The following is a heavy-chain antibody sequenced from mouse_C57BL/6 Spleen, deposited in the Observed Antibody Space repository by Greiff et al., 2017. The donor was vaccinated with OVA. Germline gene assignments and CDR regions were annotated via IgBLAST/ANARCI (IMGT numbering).Heavy chain of an antibody. CDR1: GYTFTEYT. Sequence: VKLMESGAELVKPGASVKLSCKASGYTFTEYTIHWVKQRSGQGLEWIGWFYPGRGSIKYNEKFKDKATLTADKSSSTVYMELSRLTSEDSAVYFCARHEASSGSFAYWGQGTLVTVSA. CDR3: ARHEASSGSFAY. D-gene: IGHD3-2*02. CDR2: FYPGRGSI. J-gene: IGHJ3*01. V-gene: IGHV1-62-2*01.